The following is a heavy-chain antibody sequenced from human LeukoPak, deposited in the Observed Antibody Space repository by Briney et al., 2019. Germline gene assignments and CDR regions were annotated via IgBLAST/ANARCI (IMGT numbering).Heavy chain of an antibody. CDR1: GYSISSGYY. J-gene: IGHJ4*02. CDR3: ARRLRDARVDY. Sequence: SETLSLTCTVSGYSISSGYYWGWIRQPPGKGLEWIGSIYHSGSTYYNPSLKSRVTISVDTSKNQFSLKLSSVTAADTAVYYCARRLRDARVDYWGQGTLVTVSS. V-gene: IGHV4-38-2*02. D-gene: IGHD3-3*01. CDR2: IYHSGST.